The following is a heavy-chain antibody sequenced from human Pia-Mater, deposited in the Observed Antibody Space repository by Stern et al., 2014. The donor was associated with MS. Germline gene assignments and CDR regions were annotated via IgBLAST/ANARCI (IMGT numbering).Heavy chain of an antibody. V-gene: IGHV4-59*01. CDR1: GGSISSYY. D-gene: IGHD4-23*01. CDR2: IYYSGST. CDR3: ARGYGGNPIDY. J-gene: IGHJ4*02. Sequence: QVQLQESGPGLVKPSETLSLTCTVSGGSISSYYWSWIRQPPGKGLEWIGYIYYSGSTNYNPSLKSRVTISVDTSKNQFSLKLSSVTAAETAVYYCARGYGGNPIDYWGQGTLVTVSS.